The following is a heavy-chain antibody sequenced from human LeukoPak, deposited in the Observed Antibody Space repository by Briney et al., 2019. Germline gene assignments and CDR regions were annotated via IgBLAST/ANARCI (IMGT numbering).Heavy chain of an antibody. J-gene: IGHJ6*04. CDR3: AELGITMIGGV. D-gene: IGHD3-10*02. CDR2: IDSSGGYM. CDR1: GFTVSSNY. V-gene: IGHV3-21*06. Sequence: GGSLRLSCAASGFTVSSNYMSWVRQAPGKGLEWVSSIDSSGGYMFYADSVKGRFIISRDNAKDSLYLQMNSLRAEDTAVYYCAELGITMIGGVWGKGTTVTISS.